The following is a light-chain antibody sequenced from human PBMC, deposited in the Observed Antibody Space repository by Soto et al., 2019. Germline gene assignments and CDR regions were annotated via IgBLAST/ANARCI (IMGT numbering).Light chain of an antibody. V-gene: IGLV2-8*01. CDR2: EVS. CDR3: CSYAGSTNIVV. CDR1: SSDVGGYNY. J-gene: IGLJ2*01. Sequence: QSALTQPPSASGSPGQSVTISCTGTSSDVGGYNYVSWYQQHPGKAPKLMIYEVSDRPSGVPDRFSGSKSGNTASLTVPGLQGEDAADYSCCSYAGSTNIVVFGGGTKVTVL.